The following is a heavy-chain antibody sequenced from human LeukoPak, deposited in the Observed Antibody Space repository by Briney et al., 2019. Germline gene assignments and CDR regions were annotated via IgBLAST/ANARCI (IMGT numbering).Heavy chain of an antibody. CDR3: ARGRLLLDY. CDR2: IKQDGSEE. CDR1: GFTISSYW. J-gene: IGHJ4*02. V-gene: IGHV3-7*03. Sequence: PGGSLRLSCAASGFTISSYWMSWVRQAPGKGLEWVANIKQDGSEEYYVDSVKGRVTISRDNAKNSLYLQMNSLRAEDTAVYYCARGRLLLDYWGQGTLVTVSS. D-gene: IGHD2-15*01.